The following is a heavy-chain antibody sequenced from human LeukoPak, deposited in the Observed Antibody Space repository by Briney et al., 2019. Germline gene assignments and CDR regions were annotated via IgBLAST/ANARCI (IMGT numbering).Heavy chain of an antibody. J-gene: IGHJ4*02. CDR1: GGSISSYY. V-gene: IGHV4-59*01. CDR3: ARSSESYDSSGYYSYYFDY. Sequence: SETLSLTCTVSGGSISSYYWSWIRQPPGKGLEWIGYIYYSGSTHYNPSLRSRVTISVDTSKNQFSLKLRSVTAADMAVYYCARSSESYDSSGYYSYYFDYWGQGTLVTVSS. D-gene: IGHD3-22*01. CDR2: IYYSGST.